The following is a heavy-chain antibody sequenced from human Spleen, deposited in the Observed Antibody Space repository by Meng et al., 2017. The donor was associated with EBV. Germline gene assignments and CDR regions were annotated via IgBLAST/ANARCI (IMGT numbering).Heavy chain of an antibody. CDR2: IYWDDDK. J-gene: IGHJ5*02. CDR1: GFSLSTRGVS. Sequence: HIPFEESSPTLVKPTQTLTLTCTFSGFSLSTRGVSVGWIRQPPGKALEWLALIYWDDDKRYSPSLINRLTITKDTSKNQVVLTMTNMDPVDTATYYCAHQIDANWFDPWGQGTLVTVSS. D-gene: IGHD2/OR15-2a*01. CDR3: AHQIDANWFDP. V-gene: IGHV2-5*02.